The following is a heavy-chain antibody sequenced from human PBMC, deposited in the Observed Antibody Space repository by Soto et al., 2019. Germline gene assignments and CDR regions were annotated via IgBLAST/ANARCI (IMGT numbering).Heavy chain of an antibody. CDR3: AKGYCSGGSCYGFDY. CDR1: GGSVSSGSYY. D-gene: IGHD2-15*01. J-gene: IGHJ4*02. Sequence: QVQLQESGPGLVKPSETLSLTCTVSGGSVSSGSYYWSWIRQPPGKGLEWIGYIYYSGSTNYNPSLKSRVTISVDTSKNQCSLELSSVTAADTAVYYCAKGYCSGGSCYGFDYWGQGTLVTVSS. V-gene: IGHV4-61*01. CDR2: IYYSGST.